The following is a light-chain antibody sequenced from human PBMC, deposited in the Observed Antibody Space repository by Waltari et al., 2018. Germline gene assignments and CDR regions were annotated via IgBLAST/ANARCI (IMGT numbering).Light chain of an antibody. CDR3: QHRTNWVPGMYT. CDR1: QSVSGS. Sequence: EIVLTQSPATLSLSPGESATLSCRASQSVSGSLAWYQQKPGQPPRLLIYDSSNRATGIPARFSGSGSGTDFTLPISSLTPEDFAVYFCQHRTNWVPGMYTVGQGTKLEIK. J-gene: IGKJ2*01. V-gene: IGKV3-11*01. CDR2: DSS.